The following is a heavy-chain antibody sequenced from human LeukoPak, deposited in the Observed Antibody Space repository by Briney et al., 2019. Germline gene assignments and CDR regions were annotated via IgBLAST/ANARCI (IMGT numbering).Heavy chain of an antibody. V-gene: IGHV3-53*05. Sequence: GGSLRLSCAASGFTVSSNYMNWVRHAPGKGLEWVSVIYSGGGGSTYYADSVKGRFTISRDNSKNTLYLQMNSLRAEDTAVYYCAKDAWIQLWLPGHFDYWGQGTLVTVSS. J-gene: IGHJ4*02. CDR1: GFTVSSNY. CDR3: AKDAWIQLWLPGHFDY. CDR2: IYSGGGGST. D-gene: IGHD5-18*01.